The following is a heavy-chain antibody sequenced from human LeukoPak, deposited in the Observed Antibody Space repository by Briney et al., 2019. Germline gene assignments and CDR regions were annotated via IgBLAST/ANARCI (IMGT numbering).Heavy chain of an antibody. V-gene: IGHV3-7*04. D-gene: IGHD4-17*01. J-gene: IGHJ4*02. CDR2: IKQDGTEK. Sequence: GRSLRLSCAASGFTFSSYWMSWVRQAPGEGLEWVANIKQDGTEKYYMDSVKGRFSISRDNAKNSLYLQMNSLRAEDTAVYYCARGPTYGDQTRDYWGQGTLVTVSS. CDR3: ARGPTYGDQTRDY. CDR1: GFTFSSYW.